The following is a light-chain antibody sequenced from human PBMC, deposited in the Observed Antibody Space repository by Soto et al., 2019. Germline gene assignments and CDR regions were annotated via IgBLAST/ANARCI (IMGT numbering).Light chain of an antibody. V-gene: IGLV2-23*01. CDR2: EGS. Sequence: QSALTQPASVSGSPGQSSTISCTGTSSDVGSYNLVSWYQQHPGKAPKLMIYEGSKRPSGVSNRFSGSKSGNTASLTISGLQADDEADYYCCSYAGSSTSFGTGTKLTVL. J-gene: IGLJ1*01. CDR1: SSDVGSYNL. CDR3: CSYAGSSTS.